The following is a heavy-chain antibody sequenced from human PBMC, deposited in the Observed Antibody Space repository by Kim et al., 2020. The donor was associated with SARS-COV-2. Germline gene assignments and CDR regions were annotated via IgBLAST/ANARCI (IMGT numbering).Heavy chain of an antibody. J-gene: IGHJ1*01. Sequence: YAPKLQGRVTVTRDTSINTAYMELSSLRSDDTAVYYCARSRTNGDTEYFQYWGQGTLVTVSS. D-gene: IGHD7-27*01. V-gene: IGHV1-2*02. CDR3: ARSRTNGDTEYFQY.